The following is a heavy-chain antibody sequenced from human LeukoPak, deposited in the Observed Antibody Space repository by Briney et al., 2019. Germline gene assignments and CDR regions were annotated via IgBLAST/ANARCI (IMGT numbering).Heavy chain of an antibody. CDR2: INHSGST. V-gene: IGHV4-34*01. Sequence: PSETLSLTCAVYGGSFSGYYWSWIRQPPGKGLEWIGEINHSGSTNYNPSLKSRVTISVDTSKNQFSLKLSSVTAADTAVYYCARDRVFYDFWSGYYKAYYFDYWGQGTLVTVSS. CDR1: GGSFSGYY. J-gene: IGHJ4*02. CDR3: ARDRVFYDFWSGYYKAYYFDY. D-gene: IGHD3-3*01.